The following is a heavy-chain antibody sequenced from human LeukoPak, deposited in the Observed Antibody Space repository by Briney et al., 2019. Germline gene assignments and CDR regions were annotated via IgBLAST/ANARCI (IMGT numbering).Heavy chain of an antibody. CDR3: AKNRAVGYAPGDY. J-gene: IGHJ4*02. CDR1: GFTLCSYA. D-gene: IGHD5-12*01. CDR2: ISDTGNT. Sequence: PGGSLRLSCAASGFTLCSYAMSWVRQAPGKGLEWVSAISDTGNTYHADSVKGRFTISRDSPKSTLYLQMNSLRAEDTAVYYCAKNRAVGYAPGDYWGQGTLVTVSS. V-gene: IGHV3-23*01.